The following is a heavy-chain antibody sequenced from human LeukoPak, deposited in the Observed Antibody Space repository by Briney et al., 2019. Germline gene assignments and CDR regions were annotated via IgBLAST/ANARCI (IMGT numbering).Heavy chain of an antibody. CDR1: GGSISSYY. J-gene: IGHJ4*02. V-gene: IGHV4-59*01. Sequence: SETLSLTCTVSGGSISSYYWSWIRQPPGKRLEWIGHTYYSGSTNYNPSLKSRVTISVDTSKNQFSLKLSSVTAADTAVYYCASRSSIWSGYQDTLYYFDSWGQGTLVTVSS. CDR2: TYYSGST. D-gene: IGHD3-3*01. CDR3: ASRSSIWSGYQDTLYYFDS.